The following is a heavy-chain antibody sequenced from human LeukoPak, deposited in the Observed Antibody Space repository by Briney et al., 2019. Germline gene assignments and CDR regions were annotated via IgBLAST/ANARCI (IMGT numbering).Heavy chain of an antibody. CDR2: INSSGSNK. V-gene: IGHV3-23*01. Sequence: GGSLRLSCAASGFTFSSYGMTWVRQAPGKGLEWVSTINSSGSNKYYADSVKGRFTISRDNSKNTLYLQMNSLRAEDTAVYYCARQWLINGWGQGILVTVSS. CDR1: GFTFSSYG. D-gene: IGHD6-19*01. CDR3: ARQWLING. J-gene: IGHJ4*02.